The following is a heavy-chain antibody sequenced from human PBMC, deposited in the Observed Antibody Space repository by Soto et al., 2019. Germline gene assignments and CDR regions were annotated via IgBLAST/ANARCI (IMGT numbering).Heavy chain of an antibody. J-gene: IGHJ4*02. V-gene: IGHV4-59*01. CDR3: ARVRSSGWYGYYFDY. Sequence: TLSLACTFSVGSIISYYWSWIRQPPGKGLEWIGYIYYSGSTNYNPSLKSRVTISVDTSKNQFSLKLSSVTAADTAVYYCARVRSSGWYGYYFDYWGQGTLVTVSS. CDR1: VGSIISYY. D-gene: IGHD6-19*01. CDR2: IYYSGST.